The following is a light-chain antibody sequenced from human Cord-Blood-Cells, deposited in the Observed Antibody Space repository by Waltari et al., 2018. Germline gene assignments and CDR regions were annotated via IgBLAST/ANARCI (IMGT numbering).Light chain of an antibody. CDR2: EGS. V-gene: IGLV2-23*01. Sequence: QSALTQPASVSGSPGQSITISCTGTSSDVGSYNLVSWYQQHTGKAPKLLIYEGSKRPSGVSNRFSGSKCGNTASLTSSGLRGEDEADYYCCSYAGSSTFYVFGTGTKVTVL. J-gene: IGLJ1*01. CDR1: SSDVGSYNL. CDR3: CSYAGSSTFYV.